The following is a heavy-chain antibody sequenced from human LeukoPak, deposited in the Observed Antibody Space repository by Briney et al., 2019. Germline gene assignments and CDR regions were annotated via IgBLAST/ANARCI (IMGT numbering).Heavy chain of an antibody. V-gene: IGHV4-34*01. CDR1: GGSFSGYY. D-gene: IGHD3-22*01. CDR2: INHSGST. Sequence: SETLSPTCAVYGGSFSGYYWSWIRQPPGKGLEWIGEINHSGSTNYNPSLKSRVTISVDTSKNQFSLKLSSVTAADTAVYYCARGYDSSGPHFDYWGQGTLVTVSS. CDR3: ARGYDSSGPHFDY. J-gene: IGHJ4*02.